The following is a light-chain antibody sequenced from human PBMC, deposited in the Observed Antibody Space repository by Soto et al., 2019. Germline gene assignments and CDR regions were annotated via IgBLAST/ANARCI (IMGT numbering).Light chain of an antibody. CDR1: QSVSSSY. Sequence: EIVLTQSPGTLSLSPGERATLSCRASQSVSSSYLAWYQQKPGQAPRLLIYGASSRATGIPERFSGSGSGTEFTLTISSLEPEDFAVYYCQQYGSSSYTFGQGTKLEIK. V-gene: IGKV3-20*01. CDR3: QQYGSSSYT. CDR2: GAS. J-gene: IGKJ2*01.